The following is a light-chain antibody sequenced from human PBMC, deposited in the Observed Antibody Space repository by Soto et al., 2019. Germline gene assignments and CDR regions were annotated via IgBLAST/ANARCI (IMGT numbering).Light chain of an antibody. J-gene: IGKJ4*01. CDR2: VAS. V-gene: IGKV3-15*01. Sequence: EIVMTQSPATLSVYPGERATLSCRASQSVSSNLAWYQQKPGQTPKLLIYVASTRATGIPARFSGSGSGTEFNLTISSLPSEDFAVYYCQQYNVWPLTFGGGTKVEF. CDR3: QQYNVWPLT. CDR1: QSVSSN.